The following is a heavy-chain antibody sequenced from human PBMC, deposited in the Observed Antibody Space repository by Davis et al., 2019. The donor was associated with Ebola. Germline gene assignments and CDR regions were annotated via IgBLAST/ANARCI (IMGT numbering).Heavy chain of an antibody. J-gene: IGHJ6*02. CDR2: VVLKGGRT. D-gene: IGHD3-9*01. V-gene: IGHV1-69-2*01. CDR1: GYDFSHYY. CDR3: ATLDILTAYIPYAMDV. Sequence: VHVSYKASGYDFSHYYILRAQGAPGKGLEEGGHVVLKGGRTVYAERFQDRVTITADKSTDTVYMELRSLTYEDTGVYYCATLDILTAYIPYAMDVWGQGTTVTVSS.